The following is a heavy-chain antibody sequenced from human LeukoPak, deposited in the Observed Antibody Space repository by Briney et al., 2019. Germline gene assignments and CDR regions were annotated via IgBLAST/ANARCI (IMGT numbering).Heavy chain of an antibody. CDR1: GSSFSSYG. CDR2: ISYDGSNK. CDR3: ASGGYTSSWYVVDY. V-gene: IGHV3-30*03. Sequence: GGSLRLSCAASGSSFSSYGMHWVRQAPGKGLEWVAVISYDGSNKYYADSVKGRFTISRDNSKNTLYLQMSSLRPEDTAVYYCASGGYTSSWYVVDYWGQGTLVTVSS. J-gene: IGHJ4*02. D-gene: IGHD6-13*01.